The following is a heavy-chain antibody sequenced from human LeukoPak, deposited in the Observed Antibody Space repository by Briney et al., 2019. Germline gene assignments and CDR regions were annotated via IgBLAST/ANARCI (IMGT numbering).Heavy chain of an antibody. Sequence: SETLSLTCAASGYSISSGYYWGWIRQPPGKGLEWIGSIYYSGSTYYNPSLKSRVTISVDTSKNQFSLKLSSVTAADTAVYYCATPYCSSTSCYDAFDIWGQGTMVTVSS. CDR1: GYSISSGYY. D-gene: IGHD2-2*01. V-gene: IGHV4-38-2*01. CDR3: ATPYCSSTSCYDAFDI. J-gene: IGHJ3*02. CDR2: IYYSGST.